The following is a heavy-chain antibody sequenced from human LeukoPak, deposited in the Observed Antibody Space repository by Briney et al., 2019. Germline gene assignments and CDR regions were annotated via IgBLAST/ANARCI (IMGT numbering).Heavy chain of an antibody. CDR3: AGQFTIDSSGYYHDY. CDR1: GYHFTIYW. J-gene: IGHJ4*02. CDR2: IYPGDSDT. V-gene: IGHV5-51*01. Sequence: GGSLEICCKGSGYHFTIYWSGWGRPVPGKGVEWGGIIYPGDSDTRYSPSFQGQLTISAYKSISTAYLQWSSLKASDTAMYYCAGQFTIDSSGYYHDYWGQGTLVTVSS. D-gene: IGHD3-22*01.